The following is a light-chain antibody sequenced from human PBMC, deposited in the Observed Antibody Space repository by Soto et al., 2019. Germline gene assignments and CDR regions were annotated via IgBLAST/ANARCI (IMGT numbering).Light chain of an antibody. J-gene: IGKJ3*01. CDR1: QSINNW. Sequence: DIQMTQSPSTLSASVGDRVTNTCRASQSINNWLAWYQQNPGKAPKLLISKASSLESGVPSRFSGSGSGTEFTLTISSLQPDDFATYYCQQYNSYIFTFGPGTKVDIK. V-gene: IGKV1-5*03. CDR3: QQYNSYIFT. CDR2: KAS.